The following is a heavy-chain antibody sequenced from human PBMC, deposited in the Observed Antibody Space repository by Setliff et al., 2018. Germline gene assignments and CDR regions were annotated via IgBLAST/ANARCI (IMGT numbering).Heavy chain of an antibody. J-gene: IGHJ5*02. V-gene: IGHV3-7*03. D-gene: IGHD2-21*02. CDR2: INRDGSER. CDR1: GFSFTGNW. Sequence: PGGSLRLSCAASGFSFTGNWMSWLRQAPGKGLEWVANINRDGSERNYVDSVKGRFTISRDNARSSLYLQMSSLRTEDTAVYYCARRGGWVVVTATNWFDPWGQGTLVTVSS. CDR3: ARRGGWVVVTATNWFDP.